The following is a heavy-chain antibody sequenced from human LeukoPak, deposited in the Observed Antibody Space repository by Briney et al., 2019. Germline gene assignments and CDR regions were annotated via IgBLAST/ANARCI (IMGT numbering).Heavy chain of an antibody. CDR3: ACYKIVERNFDF. Sequence: SETLSLTCTVSGASINGHYWSWIRQPPGKGLEWIGNVHYSLSSNYSPSLESRVTISMDTSQRQFSLKLTSVTAADTAVYYCACYKIVERNFDFWGQGMLVTVSS. CDR1: GASINGHY. D-gene: IGHD5-24*01. CDR2: VHYSLSS. J-gene: IGHJ4*02. V-gene: IGHV4-59*11.